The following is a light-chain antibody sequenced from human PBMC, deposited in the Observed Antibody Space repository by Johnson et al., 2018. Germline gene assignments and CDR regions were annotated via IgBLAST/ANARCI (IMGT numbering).Light chain of an antibody. CDR3: GTWDGSPRSGNV. J-gene: IGLJ1*01. CDR2: ENN. CDR1: SSNIGNNY. V-gene: IGLV1-51*02. Sequence: QSVLTQPPSVSAAPGQKVTISCSGSSSNIGNNYVSWYQQLPGTAPKLLIYENNKRPSGIPDRFSGSKSGTSATLGITGLQTGDEADYYCGTWDGSPRSGNVFGTGTKVPVL.